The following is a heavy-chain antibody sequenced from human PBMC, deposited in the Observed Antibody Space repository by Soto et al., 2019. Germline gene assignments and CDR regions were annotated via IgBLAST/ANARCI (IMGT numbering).Heavy chain of an antibody. Sequence: EVQLVESGGGLVQPGGSLRLSCAASGFTFSSYSMNWVRQAPGKGLEWVSYISSSSSTIYYADSVKGRFTISRDNAKNSLYLQMNSLRAEDTAVYYCARGKPAARRPAYYMDVWGKGTTVTVAS. D-gene: IGHD2-2*01. J-gene: IGHJ6*03. CDR2: ISSSSSTI. V-gene: IGHV3-48*01. CDR3: ARGKPAARRPAYYMDV. CDR1: GFTFSSYS.